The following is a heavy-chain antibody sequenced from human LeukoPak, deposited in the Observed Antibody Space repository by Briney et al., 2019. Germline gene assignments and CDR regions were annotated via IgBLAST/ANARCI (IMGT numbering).Heavy chain of an antibody. CDR1: GYSFTNYW. J-gene: IGHJ4*02. CDR3: ARPSYCGGDCYYYFDY. CDR2: IYPGDSDT. V-gene: IGHV5-51*01. D-gene: IGHD2-21*02. Sequence: ESLKISCKGSGYSFTNYWIVWVRQRPGKGLEWMGIIYPGDSDTRYSPSFQGQVSTSAEKSISTGYLQWGSMKASDTAMYYCARPSYCGGDCYYYFDYWGQGTLVTVSS.